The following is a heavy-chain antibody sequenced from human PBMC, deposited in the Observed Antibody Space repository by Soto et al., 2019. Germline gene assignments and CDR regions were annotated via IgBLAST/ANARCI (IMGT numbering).Heavy chain of an antibody. V-gene: IGHV3-30-3*01. D-gene: IGHD3-16*01. J-gene: IGHJ4*02. CDR1: GFTFSSYA. CDR2: ISYDGSNK. CDR3: ARDPAYGYYFDY. Sequence: QVQLVESGGGVVQPGRSLRLSCAASGFTFSSYAMHWVRQAPGKGLEWVAVISYDGSNKYYADSVKGRFTISRDNSKNTLYRQMNSLRAEDTAVYYCARDPAYGYYFDYWGQGTLVTVSS.